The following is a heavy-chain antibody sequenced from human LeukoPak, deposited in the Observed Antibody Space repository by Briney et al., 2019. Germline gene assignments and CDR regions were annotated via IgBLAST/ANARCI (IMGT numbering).Heavy chain of an antibody. CDR1: GGSFSGYY. J-gene: IGHJ5*02. D-gene: IGHD2-2*02. Sequence: SETLSLTCAVYGGSFSGYYWSWIRQPPGKGLEWIGEINHSGSTNYNPSLKSRVTISVDTSKNQFSLKLSSVTAADTAVYYCARRRRGIVVVPAAILGSWFDPWGQGTLVTVSS. CDR2: INHSGST. V-gene: IGHV4-34*01. CDR3: ARRRRGIVVVPAAILGSWFDP.